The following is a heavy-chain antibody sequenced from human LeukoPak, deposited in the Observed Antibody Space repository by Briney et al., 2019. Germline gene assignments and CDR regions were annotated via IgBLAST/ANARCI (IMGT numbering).Heavy chain of an antibody. CDR2: IAGGDDR. D-gene: IGHD5-24*01. V-gene: IGHV3-23*01. Sequence: GGPLHPSVAAPGSFFTPCPMCGVPQPPGRGVGGAPGIAGGDDRFYADSVKGRFSISRDNSKNTVDLQMNSLRVEDTAVYYCAKDYVSGDGYWDFDYWGQGTLVTVSS. CDR1: GSFFTPCP. CDR3: AKDYVSGDGYWDFDY. J-gene: IGHJ4*02.